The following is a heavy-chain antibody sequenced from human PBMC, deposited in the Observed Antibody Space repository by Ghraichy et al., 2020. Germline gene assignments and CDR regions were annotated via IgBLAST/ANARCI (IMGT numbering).Heavy chain of an antibody. D-gene: IGHD1-14*01. V-gene: IGHV3-74*01. Sequence: GGSLRLSCAASGFSFTDYWMHWVRQTPGRGLEWVSHLNTDGTTVNYADSVKGRFTISRDNAKNTVYLQMISLTVEDTAFYYCVRSYKDGLRHFDYWCQGNLVTVAS. CDR3: VRSYKDGLRHFDY. CDR2: LNTDGTTV. J-gene: IGHJ4*02. CDR1: GFSFTDYW.